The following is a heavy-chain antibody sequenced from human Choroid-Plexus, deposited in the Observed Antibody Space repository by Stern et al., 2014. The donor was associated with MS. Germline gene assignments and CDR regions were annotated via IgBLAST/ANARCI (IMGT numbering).Heavy chain of an antibody. CDR3: AKDSHYLTYFFDH. Sequence: VQLVESGGGVVQPGRPLRLSCVASGFTFGSCAMHWVRQAPGKGLEWVAGVSYDGSNKYYADSVKGRFTISRDNSQNTLYMQMSSLRPEDTAVYYCAKDSHYLTYFFDHWGQGSLVTVSS. D-gene: IGHD2/OR15-2a*01. J-gene: IGHJ5*02. CDR1: GFTFGSCA. CDR2: VSYDGSNK. V-gene: IGHV3-30*18.